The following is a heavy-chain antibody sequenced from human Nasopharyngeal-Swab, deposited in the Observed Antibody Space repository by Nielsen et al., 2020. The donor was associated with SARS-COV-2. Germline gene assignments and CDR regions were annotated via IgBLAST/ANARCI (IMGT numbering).Heavy chain of an antibody. Sequence: IRQPPGKGLEWIARIYYRGSTYYNPSLESRLTISVDTSKNHFSLKLTPVTAADTAVYYCAKHPDGRWFGELSYYYCGLDVWGQGTTVTVSS. CDR3: AKHPDGRWFGELSYYYCGLDV. J-gene: IGHJ6*02. CDR2: IYYRGST. D-gene: IGHD3-10*01. V-gene: IGHV4-39*01.